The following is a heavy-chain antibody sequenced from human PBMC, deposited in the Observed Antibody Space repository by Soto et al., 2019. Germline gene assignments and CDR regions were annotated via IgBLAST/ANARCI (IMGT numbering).Heavy chain of an antibody. Sequence: SETLSLTCTVSGGSISSYYWSWIRQPPGKGLEWIGYIYYSGSTNYNPSLKSRVTISVDTSKNQFSLKLSSVTAADTAVYYCARAKLGSLCDAFDIWGQGTMVTVSS. J-gene: IGHJ3*02. CDR3: ARAKLGSLCDAFDI. D-gene: IGHD7-27*01. CDR2: IYYSGST. V-gene: IGHV4-59*08. CDR1: GGSISSYY.